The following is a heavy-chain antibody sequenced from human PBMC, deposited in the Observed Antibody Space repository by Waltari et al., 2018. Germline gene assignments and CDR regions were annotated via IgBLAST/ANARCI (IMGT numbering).Heavy chain of an antibody. V-gene: IGHV1-2*02. J-gene: IGHJ4*02. D-gene: IGHD3-16*01. CDR2: INPNSGGT. Sequence: QVQLVQSGAEGRKPGASVRGPCKTSGYTSTAYLLHWVRQAPGHGLEWMGGINPNSGGTNYAQKFQGRVTITRDTSISTAYVELSRLTSDDTAVYYCARELEGGYFDYWGQGTLVTVSS. CDR1: GYTSTAYL. CDR3: ARELEGGYFDY.